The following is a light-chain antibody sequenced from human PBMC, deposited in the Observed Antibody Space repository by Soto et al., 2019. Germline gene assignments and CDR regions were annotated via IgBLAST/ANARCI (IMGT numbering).Light chain of an antibody. V-gene: IGLV1-47*01. CDR1: SSNIGSNY. CDR2: RNN. CDR3: AAWDDSLSGFYV. Sequence: QAVVTQPPSASGTPGQRVTISCSGSSSNIGSNYVYWYQQLPGTAPKLLIYRNNQRPSVVPDRFSGSKSGTSASLAISGLRSEDEADYYCAAWDDSLSGFYVFGTGTKLTVL. J-gene: IGLJ1*01.